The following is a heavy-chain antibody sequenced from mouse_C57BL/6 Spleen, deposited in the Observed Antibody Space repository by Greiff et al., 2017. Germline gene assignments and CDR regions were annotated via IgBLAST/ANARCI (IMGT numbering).Heavy chain of an antibody. CDR2: ISNLAYSI. Sequence: EVNVVESGGGLVQPGGSLKLSCAASGFTFSDYGMAWVRQAPRKGPEWVAFISNLAYSIYYADTVTGRFTISRENAKNTLYLEMSSLRSEDTAMYYCARQAPYYAMDYGGQGTSVTVSS. CDR1: GFTFSDYG. J-gene: IGHJ4*01. CDR3: ARQAPYYAMDY. V-gene: IGHV5-15*01.